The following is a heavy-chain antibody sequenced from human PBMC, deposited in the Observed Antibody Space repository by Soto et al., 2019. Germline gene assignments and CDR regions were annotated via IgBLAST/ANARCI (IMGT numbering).Heavy chain of an antibody. CDR3: AFGSTTVFDY. CDR1: GGSISSYH. V-gene: IGHV4-59*08. D-gene: IGHD3-3*01. CDR2: ISDSGST. Sequence: QVQLQESGPGLVKPSETLSLTCTVSGGSISSYHWSWIRQPPGKGLEWIGYISDSGSTNYNPALMSRVTISLDPTKNQFSLKVSSVTAADPAVYYCAFGSTTVFDYWGQGTLVTVSS. J-gene: IGHJ4*02.